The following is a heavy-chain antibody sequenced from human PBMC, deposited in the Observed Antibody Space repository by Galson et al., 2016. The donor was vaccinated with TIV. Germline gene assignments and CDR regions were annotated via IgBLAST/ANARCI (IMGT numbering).Heavy chain of an antibody. V-gene: IGHV4-38-2*01. Sequence: SETLSLTCGVSGDSISSVYYWGWIRQPPGRGLEWIGSFYDSGSTSYYKSSLRSRVAISVDTAKNQFSLRLTSVTAADTAIYYCAKMTRTSGPDNEYYFDRWGQGLLVSVAS. CDR1: GDSISSVYY. CDR2: FYDSGSTS. D-gene: IGHD1-1*01. J-gene: IGHJ4*02. CDR3: AKMTRTSGPDNEYYFDR.